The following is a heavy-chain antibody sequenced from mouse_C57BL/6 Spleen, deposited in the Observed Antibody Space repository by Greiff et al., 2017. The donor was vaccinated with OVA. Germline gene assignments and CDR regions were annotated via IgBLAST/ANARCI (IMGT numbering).Heavy chain of an antibody. CDR1: GFTFSSYA. CDR3: ARDRGYGSSQAWFAY. CDR2: ISDGGSYT. V-gene: IGHV5-4*01. J-gene: IGHJ3*01. D-gene: IGHD1-1*01. Sequence: EVMLVESGGGLVKPGGSLKLSCAASGFTFSSYAMSWVRQTPEKRLEWVATISDGGSYTYYPDNVKGRFTISRDNAKNNLYLQMSHLKSEDTAMYYCARDRGYGSSQAWFAYWGQGTLVTVSA.